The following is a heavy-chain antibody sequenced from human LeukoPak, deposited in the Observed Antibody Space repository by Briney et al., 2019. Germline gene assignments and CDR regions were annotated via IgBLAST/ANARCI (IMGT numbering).Heavy chain of an antibody. CDR2: IYYSGST. J-gene: IGHJ4*02. V-gene: IGHV4-59*01. Sequence: PSETLSLTCTVSGGSISSCYWSWIRHPPGKGLEWIGYIYYSGSTNYNPSLKSRVTISVDASKTQFSLKLSSVTAADTAVYYCARDHDGSGWHDYWGQGTLVTVSS. CDR1: GGSISSCY. CDR3: ARDHDGSGWHDY. D-gene: IGHD6-19*01.